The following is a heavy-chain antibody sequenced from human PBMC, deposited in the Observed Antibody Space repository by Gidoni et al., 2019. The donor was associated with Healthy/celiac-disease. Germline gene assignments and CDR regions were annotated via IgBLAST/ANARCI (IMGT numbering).Heavy chain of an antibody. V-gene: IGHV4-59*01. CDR1: GGSISSYY. D-gene: IGHD3-22*01. CDR3: AREGYDSSGYYGVRYFDL. Sequence: QVQLQESGPGLVKPSETLSLTCTVSGGSISSYYWSWIRQPPGKGLEWIGYIYYSGSTNYNPSLKSRVTISVDTSKNQFSLKLSSVTAADTAVYYCAREGYDSSGYYGVRYFDLWGRGTLVTVSS. J-gene: IGHJ2*01. CDR2: IYYSGST.